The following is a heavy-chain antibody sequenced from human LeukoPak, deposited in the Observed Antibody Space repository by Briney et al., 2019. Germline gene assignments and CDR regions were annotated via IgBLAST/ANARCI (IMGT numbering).Heavy chain of an antibody. V-gene: IGHV3-30*18. CDR2: IGYDGKTT. Sequence: PGGSLRLSCAASGFTFSTYGTHWVRQAPGKGLEWVAVIGYDGKTTYYADSVKGRFTISRDNSKNTLYLQMNSLRAEDTAVYNCTKEGLGARSSWSAWFDAWGQGTLVTVSS. CDR3: TKEGLGARSSWSAWFDA. J-gene: IGHJ5*02. D-gene: IGHD3-10*01. CDR1: GFTFSTYG.